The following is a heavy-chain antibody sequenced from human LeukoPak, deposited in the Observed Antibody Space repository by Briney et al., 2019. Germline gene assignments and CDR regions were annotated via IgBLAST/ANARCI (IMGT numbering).Heavy chain of an antibody. V-gene: IGHV1-18*01. J-gene: IGHJ4*02. CDR3: ARERIAVAGTKYYFDY. CDR1: GYTFTSYG. D-gene: IGHD6-19*01. Sequence: ASVKVSCKASGYTFTSYGISWVRQAPGQGLEWTGWISAYNGNTNYAQKLQGRVTMTRDTSISTAYMELSRLRSDDTAVYYCARERIAVAGTKYYFDYWGQGTLVTVSS. CDR2: ISAYNGNT.